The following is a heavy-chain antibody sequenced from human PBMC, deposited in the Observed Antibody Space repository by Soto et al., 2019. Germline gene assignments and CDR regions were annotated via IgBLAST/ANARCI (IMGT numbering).Heavy chain of an antibody. V-gene: IGHV2-5*02. CDR3: AHRGYDILTGSVDAFDI. D-gene: IGHD3-9*01. CDR2: IFWDDDK. Sequence: QITLKESGPTLVKPTQTLTLTCTFSGFSLSTSGRAVGWIRQPPGKALERLALIFWDDDKRYSPSLKSRLTITKETSKDQVVLKMANMDPVVTATYYCAHRGYDILTGSVDAFDIWGQGTMVTVSS. CDR1: GFSLSTSGRA. J-gene: IGHJ3*02.